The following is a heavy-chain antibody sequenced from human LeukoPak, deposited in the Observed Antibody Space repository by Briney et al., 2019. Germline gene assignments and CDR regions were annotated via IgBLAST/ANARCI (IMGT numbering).Heavy chain of an antibody. CDR1: GGSISSSSYY. CDR3: ARDGPAGTPLGY. D-gene: IGHD6-13*01. J-gene: IGHJ4*02. V-gene: IGHV4-39*07. Sequence: PSETLSLTCTVSGGSISSSSYYWGWIRQPPGKGLEWIGSIYYSGSTYYNPSLKSRVTISVDTSKNQFSLKLSSVTAADTAVYYCARDGPAGTPLGYWGQGTLVTVSS. CDR2: IYYSGST.